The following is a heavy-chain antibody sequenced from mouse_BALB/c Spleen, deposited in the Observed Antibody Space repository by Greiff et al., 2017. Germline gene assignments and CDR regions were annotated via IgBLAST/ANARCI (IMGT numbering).Heavy chain of an antibody. J-gene: IGHJ1*01. CDR2: ISNGGGST. Sequence: DVMLVESGGGLVQPGGSLKLSCAASGFTFSSYTMSWVRQTPEKRLEWVAYISNGGGSTYYPDTVKGRFTISRDNAKNTLYLQMSSLKSEDTAMYYCARQTTVGYFDVWGAGTTVTVSS. CDR3: ARQTTVGYFDV. V-gene: IGHV5-12-2*01. D-gene: IGHD1-1*01. CDR1: GFTFSSYT.